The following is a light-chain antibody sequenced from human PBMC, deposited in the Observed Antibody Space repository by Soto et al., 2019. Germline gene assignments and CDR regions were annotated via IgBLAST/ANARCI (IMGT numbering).Light chain of an antibody. CDR1: SSNIGSNT. V-gene: IGLV1-44*01. J-gene: IGLJ2*01. CDR2: SND. Sequence: QSVLTQPPSASGTPGQRVTISCSGTSSNIGSNTVNSYQQLPRTAPHLLIYSNDHRPSAVPDRLSGSKSATSASLATSGLQSEDEADYYCAAWDDSLSGLVFGGGTKLTVL. CDR3: AAWDDSLSGLV.